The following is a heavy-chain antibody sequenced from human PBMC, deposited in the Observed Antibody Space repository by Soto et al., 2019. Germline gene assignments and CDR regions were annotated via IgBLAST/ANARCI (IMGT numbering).Heavy chain of an antibody. CDR3: ARGVRDGYNYDYFDY. V-gene: IGHV1-69*06. J-gene: IGHJ4*02. CDR1: GGTFSSYA. D-gene: IGHD5-12*01. Sequence: SVKVSCKASGGTFSSYAISWVRQAPGQGLEWMGGIIPIFGTANYAQKFQGIVAITADKSTSTAYMELSSLRSEDTAVYYCARGVRDGYNYDYFDYWGQGTLVTVSS. CDR2: IIPIFGTA.